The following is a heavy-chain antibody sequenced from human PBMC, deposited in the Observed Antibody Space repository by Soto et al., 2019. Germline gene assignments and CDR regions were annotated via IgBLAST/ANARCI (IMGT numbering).Heavy chain of an antibody. Sequence: GESLKISCKGSGYSFTSYWISWVRQMPGKGLAWTGRIDPSDSYTNYSPSFQGHVTISADKSISTAYLQWSSLKASDTAMYYCARLGSSSWYYYYGMDVWGQGTTVTVSS. V-gene: IGHV5-10-1*01. CDR3: ARLGSSSWYYYYGMDV. CDR1: GYSFTSYW. D-gene: IGHD6-13*01. J-gene: IGHJ6*02. CDR2: IDPSDSYT.